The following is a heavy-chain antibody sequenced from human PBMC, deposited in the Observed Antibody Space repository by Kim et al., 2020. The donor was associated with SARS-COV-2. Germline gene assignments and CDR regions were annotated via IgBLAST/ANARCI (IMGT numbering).Heavy chain of an antibody. Sequence: QKLQGRITMTTDKSTSTAYMELRSLTSEDTAVYYCARWGVMTAPRSWYFDLWGRGTLVTVSS. J-gene: IGHJ2*01. D-gene: IGHD2-21*02. CDR3: ARWGVMTAPRSWYFDL. V-gene: IGHV1-18*01.